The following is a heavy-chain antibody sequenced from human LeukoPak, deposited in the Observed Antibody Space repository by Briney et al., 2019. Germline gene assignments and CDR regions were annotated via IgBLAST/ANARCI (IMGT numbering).Heavy chain of an antibody. CDR1: GGSISSYY. J-gene: IGHJ4*02. D-gene: IGHD3-10*01. CDR3: ARAYGSGSYSFPLGY. V-gene: IGHV4-59*08. CDR2: IYYSGST. Sequence: SETLSLTCTVSGGSISSYYWSWIRQPPGKGLEWIGYIYYSGSTNYNPSLKSRVTISVDTSKNQFSLKLGSVTAADTAVYYCARAYGSGSYSFPLGYWGQGTLVTVSS.